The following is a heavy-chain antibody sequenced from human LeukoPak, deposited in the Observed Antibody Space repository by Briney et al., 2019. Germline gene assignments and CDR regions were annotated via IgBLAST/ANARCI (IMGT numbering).Heavy chain of an antibody. J-gene: IGHJ6*03. V-gene: IGHV1-8*01. Sequence: GASVKVSCKASGYTFTSYDINWVRQATGQGLEWMGWMNPNSGNTGYAQKFQGRVTMTRNTSISTAYMELSSLRSEDTAVYYCARAEKPNWGNYYYYCMDVWGKGTTVTVSS. CDR3: ARAEKPNWGNYYYYCMDV. CDR1: GYTFTSYD. CDR2: MNPNSGNT. D-gene: IGHD7-27*01.